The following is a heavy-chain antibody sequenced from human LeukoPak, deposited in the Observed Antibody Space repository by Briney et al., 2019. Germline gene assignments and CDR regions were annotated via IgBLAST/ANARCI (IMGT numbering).Heavy chain of an antibody. J-gene: IGHJ3*02. V-gene: IGHV1-18*01. CDR2: ISAYNGNT. Sequence: ASVKVSCKASGYTFTSYGISWVRQAPGQGLEWMGWISAYNGNTNYAQKLQSRVTMTTDTSTSTAYMELRSLRSDDTAVYYCARDQMVLGVIIYPDDAFDIWGQGTMVTVSS. D-gene: IGHD3-10*01. CDR1: GYTFTSYG. CDR3: ARDQMVLGVIIYPDDAFDI.